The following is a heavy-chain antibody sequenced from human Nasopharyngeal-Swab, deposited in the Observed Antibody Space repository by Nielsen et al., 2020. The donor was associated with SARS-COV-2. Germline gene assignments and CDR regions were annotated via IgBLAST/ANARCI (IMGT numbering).Heavy chain of an antibody. CDR2: IIPIFGTA. CDR3: ARGLIAAAMANWFDP. D-gene: IGHD6-13*01. CDR1: GGTFSSYA. V-gene: IGHV1-69*06. Sequence: SVKVSCKASGGTFSSYAISWVRQAPGQGLEWMGGIIPIFGTANYAQKFRGRVTITADKSTSTAYMELSSLRSEDTAVYYCARGLIAAAMANWFDPWGQGTLVTVSS. J-gene: IGHJ5*02.